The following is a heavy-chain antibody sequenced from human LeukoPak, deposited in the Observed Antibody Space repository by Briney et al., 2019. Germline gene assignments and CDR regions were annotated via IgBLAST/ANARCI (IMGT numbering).Heavy chain of an antibody. CDR3: ARVRGQWWELRVGQYYFDY. Sequence: SETLSLTCTVSGNSISSGDNYWSWIRQPAGKGLEWIGRIYTSGSTNYNPSLKSRVTISVDTSKNQFSLKLSSVTAADTAVYYCARVRGQWWELRVGQYYFDYWGQGTLVTVSS. CDR1: GNSISSGDNY. J-gene: IGHJ4*02. D-gene: IGHD1-26*01. V-gene: IGHV4-61*02. CDR2: IYTSGST.